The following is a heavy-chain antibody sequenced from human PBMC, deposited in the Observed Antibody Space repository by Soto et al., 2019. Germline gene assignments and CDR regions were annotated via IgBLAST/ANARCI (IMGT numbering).Heavy chain of an antibody. D-gene: IGHD6-13*01. CDR2: MNPNSGNT. J-gene: IGHJ5*02. V-gene: IGHV1-8*01. CDR3: ARERSAAGTGWFDP. Sequence: QVQLVQSGAEVKKPGASVKVSCKASGYTFTSYDINWVRQATGQGLEWMGWMNPNSGNTGYAQKFQGRVTMTRNTSISTAYMELSSLRSEDSAVYFCARERSAAGTGWFDPWGQGTLVTVSS. CDR1: GYTFTSYD.